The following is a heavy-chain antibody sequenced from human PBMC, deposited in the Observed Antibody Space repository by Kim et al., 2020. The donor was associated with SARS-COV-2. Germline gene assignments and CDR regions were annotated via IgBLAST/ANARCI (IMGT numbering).Heavy chain of an antibody. Sequence: SVKVSCKASGGIFSSYAISWVRQAPGQGLEWMGGIIPIFGTANYAQKFQGRVTITADKSTSIVYMELSSLRSEDTAVYYCARDSRMYCSGGSCYEDYWGQGTLVTVSS. CDR2: IIPIFGTA. CDR1: GGIFSSYA. V-gene: IGHV1-69*06. CDR3: ARDSRMYCSGGSCYEDY. J-gene: IGHJ4*02. D-gene: IGHD2-15*01.